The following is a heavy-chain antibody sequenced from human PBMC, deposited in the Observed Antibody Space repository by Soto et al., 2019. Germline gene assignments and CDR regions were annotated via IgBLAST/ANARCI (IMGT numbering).Heavy chain of an antibody. CDR2: ISGSGGST. Sequence: GGSLRLSCAASGFTFSSYAMSWVRQAPGKGLEWVSAISGSGGSTYYADSVKGRFAISRDNSKNTLYLQMNSLRAEDTAVYYCAKSDTAMVLGPTDYYYGMDVWGQGTTVTVSS. J-gene: IGHJ6*02. CDR1: GFTFSSYA. CDR3: AKSDTAMVLGPTDYYYGMDV. D-gene: IGHD5-18*01. V-gene: IGHV3-23*01.